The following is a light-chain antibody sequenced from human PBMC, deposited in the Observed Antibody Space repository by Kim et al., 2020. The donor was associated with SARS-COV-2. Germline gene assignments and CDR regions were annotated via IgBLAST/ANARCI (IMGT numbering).Light chain of an antibody. CDR3: LQDYSYPVT. V-gene: IGKV1-6*02. CDR1: QGIGNV. Sequence: AIQMTQSPSSPSATVGDRVTITCRASQGIGNVLGWYQQKAGKAPKILISAASNLQSGVPLRFSGSGSGTDFTLTISSLQPEDFATYYCLQDYSYPVTFGGGTKVDIK. J-gene: IGKJ4*01. CDR2: AAS.